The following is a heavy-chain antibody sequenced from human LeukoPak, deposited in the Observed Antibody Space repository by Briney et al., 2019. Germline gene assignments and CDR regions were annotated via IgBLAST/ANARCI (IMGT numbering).Heavy chain of an antibody. V-gene: IGHV4-39*07. Sequence: PSETLSLTCTVSGGSISSSSYYWGWIRQPPGKGLEWIGSIYYSGSTYYNPSLKSRVTISVDTSKNQFSLKLSSVTAADTAVYYCATIYDILTGEYPPAWGQGTLVTVSS. CDR2: IYYSGST. J-gene: IGHJ5*02. D-gene: IGHD3-9*01. CDR3: ATIYDILTGEYPPA. CDR1: GGSISSSSYY.